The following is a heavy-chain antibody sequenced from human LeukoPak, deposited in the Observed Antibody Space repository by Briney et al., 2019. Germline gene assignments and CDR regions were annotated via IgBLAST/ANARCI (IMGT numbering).Heavy chain of an antibody. J-gene: IGHJ5*02. CDR2: ISGSGGST. CDR3: AKDSLLWFGELSWFDP. CDR1: GFTFSSYA. D-gene: IGHD3-10*01. Sequence: PGGSLRLSCAASGFTFSSYAMSWVRQAPGKGLEWVSAISGSGGSTYYADSVKGRFTTSRDNSKSTLYLQMNSLRAEDTAVYYCAKDSLLWFGELSWFDPWGQGTLVTVSS. V-gene: IGHV3-23*01.